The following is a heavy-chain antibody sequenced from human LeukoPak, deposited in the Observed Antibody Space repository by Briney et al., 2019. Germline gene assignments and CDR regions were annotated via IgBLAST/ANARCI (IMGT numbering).Heavy chain of an antibody. J-gene: IGHJ6*02. CDR1: GGTFSSYA. CDR3: CTNLRDYYYYYGMDV. D-gene: IGHD1-14*01. V-gene: IGHV1-69*01. CDR2: IIPIFGTA. Sequence: SVKVSCKASGGTFSSYAISWVRQAPGQGLEWMGVIIPIFGTANYAQKFQGRVTITADESTSTAYMELSSLRSEDTAVYYCCTNLRDYYYYYGMDVWGQGTTVTVSS.